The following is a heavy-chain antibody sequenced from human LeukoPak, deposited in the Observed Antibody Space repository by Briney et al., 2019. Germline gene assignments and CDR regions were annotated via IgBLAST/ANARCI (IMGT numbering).Heavy chain of an antibody. D-gene: IGHD6-19*01. V-gene: IGHV3-23*01. CDR2: ISGSGGST. CDR1: GFTFSSYA. Sequence: PGGSLRLSCAASGFTFSSYAMSWVRQAPGKGLEWVSAISGSGGSTYYADSVKGRFTISRDNSKNTLYLQMNSLRAEDTAVYYCAKSQSGYSSGWYLFDYWGQGTLATVSS. CDR3: AKSQSGYSSGWYLFDY. J-gene: IGHJ4*02.